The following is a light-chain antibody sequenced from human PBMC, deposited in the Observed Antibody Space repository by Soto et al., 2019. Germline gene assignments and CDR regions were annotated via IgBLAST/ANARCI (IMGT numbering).Light chain of an antibody. Sequence: DIQMTQSPSSLSASVGDRVSITCRASQTIIRYLSWYQQKPGKAPKLLISAASSLQSGVSSRFNGSRSGTDFTLTISSLQSDDFATYYCQQTYSTPWTFGLGTTVEMK. CDR3: QQTYSTPWT. J-gene: IGKJ1*01. V-gene: IGKV1-39*01. CDR2: AAS. CDR1: QTIIRY.